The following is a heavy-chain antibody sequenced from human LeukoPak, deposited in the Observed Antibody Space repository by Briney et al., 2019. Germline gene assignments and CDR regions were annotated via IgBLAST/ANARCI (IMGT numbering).Heavy chain of an antibody. J-gene: IGHJ4*02. Sequence: PGGTLRLSCAASGFTFSSYSMNWVRQAPGKGLEWLSYISSSSSTIYYADSVKGRFTISRDNAKNSLYLQMNSLRAEDTAVYYCASDGGEYCGGDCYLGYWGQGTLVTVSS. CDR2: ISSSSSTI. V-gene: IGHV3-48*01. CDR1: GFTFSSYS. D-gene: IGHD2-21*02. CDR3: ASDGGEYCGGDCYLGY.